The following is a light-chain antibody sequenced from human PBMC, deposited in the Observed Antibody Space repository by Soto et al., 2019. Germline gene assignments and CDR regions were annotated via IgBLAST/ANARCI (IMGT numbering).Light chain of an antibody. J-gene: IGLJ2*01. CDR1: SSDVGGYDS. CDR2: AVT. CDR3: SSYAGNNNLL. Sequence: QSALTQPPSASGSPGQSVTISCTGSSSDVGGYDSVSWYQQHPGKAPKVMIYAVTKRPSGVPDRFSGSRSGNTASLTVSGLQAEDEGDYYCSSYAGNNNLLFGGGTKVTVL. V-gene: IGLV2-8*01.